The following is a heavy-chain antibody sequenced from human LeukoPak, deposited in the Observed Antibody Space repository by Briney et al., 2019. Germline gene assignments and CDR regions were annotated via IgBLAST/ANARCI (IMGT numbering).Heavy chain of an antibody. J-gene: IGHJ4*02. CDR2: IRHSDGRT. V-gene: IGHV3-23*01. CDR1: GFTFSSYA. Sequence: GGSLRLSCAASGFTFSSYAMSWVRQAPGQGLEWVSGIRHSDGRTYYADSVRGRFTISRDIFKNTLYLQMNGLRADDTALYYCAKGLERESRLDSWGQGTLVTVSS. D-gene: IGHD1-1*01. CDR3: AKGLERESRLDS.